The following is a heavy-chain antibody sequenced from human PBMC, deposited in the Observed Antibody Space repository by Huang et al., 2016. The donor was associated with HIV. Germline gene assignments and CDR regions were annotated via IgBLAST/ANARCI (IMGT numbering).Heavy chain of an antibody. Sequence: QVQLVQSGAEMKKSGSSVKVSCKASGGTVSSFSFTWVRQAPGHGLEWMGGIIPLPDTTDLAQKFRGRVTLTADESTNTAFMELSGLTSQDTAVYYCARGVGNSNRGFDIWGQGTLVTVS. CDR1: GGTVSSFS. D-gene: IGHD5-18*01. CDR2: IIPLPDTT. V-gene: IGHV1-69*13. J-gene: IGHJ4*02. CDR3: ARGVGNSNRGFDI.